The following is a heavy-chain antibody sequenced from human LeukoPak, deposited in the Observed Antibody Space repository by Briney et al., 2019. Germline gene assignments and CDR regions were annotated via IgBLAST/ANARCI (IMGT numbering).Heavy chain of an antibody. D-gene: IGHD1-14*01. Sequence: GGSLRLSCAASGFTFSSYEMNWVRQAPGKGLEWVSYISSSGSTIYYADPVKGRFTISRDNAKNSLYLQMNSLRAEDTAVYYCARNRRNFDYWGQGTLVTVSS. CDR2: ISSSGSTI. CDR3: ARNRRNFDY. CDR1: GFTFSSYE. J-gene: IGHJ4*02. V-gene: IGHV3-48*03.